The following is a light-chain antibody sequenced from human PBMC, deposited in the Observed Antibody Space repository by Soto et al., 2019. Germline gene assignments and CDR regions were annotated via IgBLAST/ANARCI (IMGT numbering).Light chain of an antibody. CDR2: EVT. V-gene: IGLV2-8*01. Sequence: QSALTQPPSASGSPGQSVTISCTGTSGVSWYQQHPGKAPKLLIYEVTKRPSGVPDRFSGSKSGNTASLTVSGLQAEDEADYYCISYIPSTTTHWVFGGGTKVTVL. J-gene: IGLJ3*02. CDR1: SG. CDR3: ISYIPSTTTHWV.